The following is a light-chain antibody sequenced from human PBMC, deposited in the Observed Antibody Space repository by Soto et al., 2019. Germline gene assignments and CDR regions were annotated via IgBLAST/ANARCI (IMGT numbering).Light chain of an antibody. Sequence: QSVLTQPASVSGSPGQSITISCTGTSSDVGGYNYVSWYQQHPGKAHKFMIYDVSNRPSGVSNRFSGSKSGNTASLTISWLQAEDEADYYCSSYTTSNTRQIVFGTGTRSPS. CDR1: SSDVGGYNY. J-gene: IGLJ1*01. CDR2: DVS. CDR3: SSYTTSNTRQIV. V-gene: IGLV2-14*01.